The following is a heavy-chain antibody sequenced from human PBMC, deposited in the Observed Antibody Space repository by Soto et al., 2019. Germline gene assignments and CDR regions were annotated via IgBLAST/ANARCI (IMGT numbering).Heavy chain of an antibody. V-gene: IGHV3-48*03. CDR2: ISSSGATM. CDR3: ARAELRYFDWSPSTY. J-gene: IGHJ4*02. Sequence: PGGSLRLSXAASGLTVTGFEMNWVRQSPGKGLEWVSYISSSGATMYYTDSVRGRFTISRDNAKNSLYLQMNSLRAEDTAVYYCARAELRYFDWSPSTYWGQGTLVTVSS. CDR1: GLTVTGFE. D-gene: IGHD3-9*01.